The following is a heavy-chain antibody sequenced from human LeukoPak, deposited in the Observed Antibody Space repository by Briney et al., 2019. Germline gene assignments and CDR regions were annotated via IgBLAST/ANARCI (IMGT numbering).Heavy chain of an antibody. Sequence: GGSLRLSCAASGFTFSSYAMSWVRQAPGKGLEWVSAISGSGGSTYYADSVKGRFTISRDNSKSTLYLQMNSLRAEDTAVYYCAKGDYYDSSGYSTYPSAFDIWGQGTMVTVSS. CDR1: GFTFSSYA. V-gene: IGHV3-23*01. CDR3: AKGDYYDSSGYSTYPSAFDI. D-gene: IGHD3-22*01. CDR2: ISGSGGST. J-gene: IGHJ3*02.